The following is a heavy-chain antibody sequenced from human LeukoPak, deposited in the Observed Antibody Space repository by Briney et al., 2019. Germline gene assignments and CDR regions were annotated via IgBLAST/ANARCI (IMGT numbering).Heavy chain of an antibody. Sequence: SVKVSCKASGGTFSSYAISWVRQAPGQGLEWMGGIIPIFGTANYAQKFQGRVTITTDESTSTAYMELSSLRSEDTAVYYCASQRTVAARRGYYYYYYMDVWGKGTTVTVSS. D-gene: IGHD6-6*01. J-gene: IGHJ6*03. CDR2: IIPIFGTA. CDR3: ASQRTVAARRGYYYYYYMDV. V-gene: IGHV1-69*05. CDR1: GGTFSSYA.